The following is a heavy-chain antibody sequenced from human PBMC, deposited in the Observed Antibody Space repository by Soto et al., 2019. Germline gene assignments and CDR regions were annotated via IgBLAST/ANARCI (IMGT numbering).Heavy chain of an antibody. CDR3: AKATMTLVVIRLDS. J-gene: IGHJ4*02. D-gene: IGHD3-22*01. Sequence: PGGSLRLSCAASGFTFSNYAMNWVRRAPGKGLEWVSTISGRGGSTYYADSVKGRFTISRDNSKNILYLQMNSLRAEDTAVYYCAKATMTLVVIRLDSWGQGTLVTVSS. CDR2: ISGRGGST. CDR1: GFTFSNYA. V-gene: IGHV3-23*01.